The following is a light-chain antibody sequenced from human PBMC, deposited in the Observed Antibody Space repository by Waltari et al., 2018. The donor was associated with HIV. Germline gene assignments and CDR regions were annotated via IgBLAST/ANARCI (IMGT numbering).Light chain of an antibody. CDR2: AAS. V-gene: IGKV1-NL1*01. CDR3: QQYNNWPLT. CDR1: QAISNS. J-gene: IGKJ4*01. Sequence: DIQMTQSPSSLSASVGDRVTITCRASQAISNSLAWYQQKPGKAPKLLLYAASRLESGVPSRFSGSRSGTDYALTINSLQSEDFAVYCCQQYNNWPLTFGGGTKVEIK.